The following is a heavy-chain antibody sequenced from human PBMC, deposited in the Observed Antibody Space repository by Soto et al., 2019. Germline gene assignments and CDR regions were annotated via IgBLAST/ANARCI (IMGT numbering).Heavy chain of an antibody. CDR3: ARESGGATATLDYYYFYMDV. Sequence: AASVKVSCKASGYTFRDYYIHWMRQAPGQGLEWMGWINPNSGGTKYAHKFQGWVTMTRDTSIKTAYTELSRLTSDDTAVYYCARESGGATATLDYYYFYMDVWGKGTTVTVSS. D-gene: IGHD5-12*01. CDR1: GYTFRDYY. V-gene: IGHV1-2*04. CDR2: INPNSGGT. J-gene: IGHJ6*03.